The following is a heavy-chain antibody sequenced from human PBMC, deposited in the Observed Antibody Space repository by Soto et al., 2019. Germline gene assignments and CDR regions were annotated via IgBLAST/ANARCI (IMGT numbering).Heavy chain of an antibody. D-gene: IGHD2-15*01. CDR2: IIPIFGTA. J-gene: IGHJ5*02. Sequence: QVQLVQSGAEVKKPGSSVKVSCKASGGTFSSYAISWVRQAPGQGLEWMGGIIPIFGTANYAQKFQGRVTITADXXTXTXXMELGSLRSEDTAVYYCARDDCSGGSCYRGSWFDPWGQGTLVTVSS. V-gene: IGHV1-69*12. CDR1: GGTFSSYA. CDR3: ARDDCSGGSCYRGSWFDP.